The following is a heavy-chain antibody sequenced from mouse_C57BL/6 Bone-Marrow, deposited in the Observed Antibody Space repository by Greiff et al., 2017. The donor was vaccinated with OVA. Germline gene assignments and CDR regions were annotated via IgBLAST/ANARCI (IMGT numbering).Heavy chain of an antibody. J-gene: IGHJ4*01. V-gene: IGHV5-6*01. Sequence: VQLKESGGDLVKPGGSLKLSCAASGFTFSSYGMSWVRQTPDKRLEWVATISSGGSYTYYPDSVKGRFTISRDNAKNTLYLQMSSLKSEDTAMYYCARPLIYYGNYDYAMDYWGQGTSVTVSS. CDR3: ARPLIYYGNYDYAMDY. CDR1: GFTFSSYG. D-gene: IGHD2-1*01. CDR2: ISSGGSYT.